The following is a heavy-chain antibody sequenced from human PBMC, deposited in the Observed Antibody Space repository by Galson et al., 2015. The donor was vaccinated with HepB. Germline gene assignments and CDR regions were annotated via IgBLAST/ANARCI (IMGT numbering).Heavy chain of an antibody. CDR1: GFTFSNYG. CDR3: AKDRRGSYFYYVMDV. J-gene: IGHJ6*02. Sequence: SLRLSCAASGFTFSNYGMHWVRQAPGKGLEWVAVVSYDGSNKFYADSVKGRFTISRDNSKNTLYLQMNSLGAEDTAVYNCAKDRRGSYFYYVMDVWGQGTTVTVSS. V-gene: IGHV3-30*18. D-gene: IGHD3-10*01. CDR2: VSYDGSNK.